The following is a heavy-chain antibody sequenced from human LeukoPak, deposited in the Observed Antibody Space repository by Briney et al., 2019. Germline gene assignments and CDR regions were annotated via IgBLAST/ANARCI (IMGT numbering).Heavy chain of an antibody. Sequence: PGGSLRLSCAASGFTFSSYDMHWVRQATGKGLEWVSAIGTAGDTYYPGSVKGRFTISRENAKNSLYLQMNSLRAEDTAVYYCAKDLVQLERRALYYFDYWGQGTLVTVSS. V-gene: IGHV3-13*01. CDR3: AKDLVQLERRALYYFDY. J-gene: IGHJ4*02. CDR1: GFTFSSYD. CDR2: IGTAGDT. D-gene: IGHD1-1*01.